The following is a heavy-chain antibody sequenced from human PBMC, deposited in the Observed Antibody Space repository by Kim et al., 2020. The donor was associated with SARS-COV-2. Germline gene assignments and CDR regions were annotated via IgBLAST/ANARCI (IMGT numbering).Heavy chain of an antibody. V-gene: IGHV3-30*18. CDR1: GFTFSSYG. Sequence: GGSLRLSCAASGFTFSSYGMHWVRQAPGKGLEWVAAISKDGSEKNYADSVQGRFTISKDNSKNTLYLQMNSLRVEDTAVYYCAKDPGRPAKRENINCFDPWGQGTLVIVSS. CDR3: AKDPGRPAKRENINCFDP. D-gene: IGHD6-6*01. CDR2: ISKDGSEK. J-gene: IGHJ5*02.